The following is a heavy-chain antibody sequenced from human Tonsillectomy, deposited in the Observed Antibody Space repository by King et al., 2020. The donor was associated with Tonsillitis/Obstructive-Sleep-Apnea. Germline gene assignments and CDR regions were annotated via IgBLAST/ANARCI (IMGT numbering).Heavy chain of an antibody. CDR2: ISYDGSNK. J-gene: IGHJ4*02. CDR3: AKGGRSSSWYGSYFDS. Sequence: VQLVESGGGVLQPGRSLRLSCAASGFTFSSYDMQWVRQAPGKGLEWVAVISYDGSNKYYADSVKGRFTISRDNSKNTLYLQMNSRRAEDTAVYYCAKGGRSSSWYGSYFDSWGQGTLVTVSS. D-gene: IGHD6-13*01. CDR1: GFTFSSYD. V-gene: IGHV3-30*18.